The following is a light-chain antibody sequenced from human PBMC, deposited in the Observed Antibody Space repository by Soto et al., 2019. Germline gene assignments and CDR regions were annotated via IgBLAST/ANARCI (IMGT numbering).Light chain of an antibody. Sequence: EIVLTQSPATLSLSPGERATLSCRASRSVNIYLAWYQQKPGQAPRLLIYDASNRATGIPARFSGSGSGTEFTLTISSLQPDDFATYYCQHYNSYSEAFGQGTKVDIK. J-gene: IGKJ1*01. CDR2: DAS. CDR3: QHYNSYSEA. V-gene: IGKV3-11*01. CDR1: RSVNIY.